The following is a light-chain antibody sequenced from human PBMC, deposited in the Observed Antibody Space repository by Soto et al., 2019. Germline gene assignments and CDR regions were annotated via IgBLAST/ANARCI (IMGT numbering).Light chain of an antibody. CDR3: QQYNSWPPMYT. CDR1: QSVSSN. V-gene: IGKV3-15*01. J-gene: IGKJ2*01. Sequence: EIVMTQSPATLSVSPGERATLSCRASQSVSSNLAWYQQKPGQAPRLLIYGASTRATGILARFSGSGSGTEFTPTISILQSEDFAVYYCQQYNSWPPMYTFGQGTKLEIK. CDR2: GAS.